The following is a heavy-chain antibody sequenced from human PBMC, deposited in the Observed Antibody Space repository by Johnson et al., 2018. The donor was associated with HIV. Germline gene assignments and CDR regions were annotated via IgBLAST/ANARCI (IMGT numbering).Heavy chain of an antibody. Sequence: VQLVESGGGVVRPGGSLRLSCAASGLTLSSNDMNWVRQVTGKGLEWVSAIGRVGDTYYQDSVKGRFTISRENDKNSLYLQMISLRAGDTAVYFCARGHSGRLPEIDAFDIWGRGTMVTV. V-gene: IGHV3-13*01. D-gene: IGHD1-26*01. CDR1: GLTLSSND. J-gene: IGHJ3*02. CDR3: ARGHSGRLPEIDAFDI. CDR2: IGRVGDT.